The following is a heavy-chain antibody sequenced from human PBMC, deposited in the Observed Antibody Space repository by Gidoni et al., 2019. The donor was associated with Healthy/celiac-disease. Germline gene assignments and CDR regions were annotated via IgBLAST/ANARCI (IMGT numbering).Heavy chain of an antibody. CDR3: AREEKRFLEWLFWQEALCGMDV. V-gene: IGHV3-7*03. J-gene: IGHJ6*02. Sequence: EVQLVESGGGLVQPGGSLRLSCAASGFTFSSYWMIWVRQAPGKGLEWVANIKQDGSEKYYVDSVKGRFTISRDNAKNSLYLQMNSLRAEDTAVYYCAREEKRFLEWLFWQEALCGMDVWGQGTTVTVSS. CDR2: IKQDGSEK. CDR1: GFTFSSYW. D-gene: IGHD3-3*01.